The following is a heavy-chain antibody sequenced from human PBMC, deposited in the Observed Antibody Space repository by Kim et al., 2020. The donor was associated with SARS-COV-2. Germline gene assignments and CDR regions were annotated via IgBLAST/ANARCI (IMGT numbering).Heavy chain of an antibody. CDR3: ARWAGRKRDYYGSGSSTFDY. CDR2: ISSSSSYT. Sequence: GGSLRLSCAASGFTFSDYYMSWIRQAPGKGLEWVSYISSSSSYTNYADSVKGRFTISRDNAKNSLYLQMNSLRAEDTAVYYCARWAGRKRDYYGSGSSTFDYWGQGTLVTVSS. CDR1: GFTFSDYY. V-gene: IGHV3-11*06. J-gene: IGHJ4*02. D-gene: IGHD3-10*01.